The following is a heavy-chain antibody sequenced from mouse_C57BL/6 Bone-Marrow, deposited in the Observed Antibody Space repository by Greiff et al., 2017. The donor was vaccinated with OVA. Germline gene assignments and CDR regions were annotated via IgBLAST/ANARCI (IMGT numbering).Heavy chain of an antibody. Sequence: VQLQQSGPELVKPGASVKIPCKASGYTFTDYNMDWVKQSHGKSLEWIGDINPNNGGTNYNQKFKGKATLTVDKSSSTAYMELRSLTSEDTAVYYCARGYGSTGDYAMDYWGQGTSVTVSS. CDR2: INPNNGGT. V-gene: IGHV1-18*01. J-gene: IGHJ4*01. CDR1: GYTFTDYN. D-gene: IGHD1-1*01. CDR3: ARGYGSTGDYAMDY.